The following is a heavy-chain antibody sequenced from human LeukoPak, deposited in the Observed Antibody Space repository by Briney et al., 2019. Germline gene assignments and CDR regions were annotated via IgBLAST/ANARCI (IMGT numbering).Heavy chain of an antibody. J-gene: IGHJ6*03. D-gene: IGHD3-9*01. CDR2: IYYSGST. CDR3: ARRASGYFAPGLHMDV. Sequence: PSETLSLTCTVSGGSISSSSYYWGWIRQPPGKGLEWIGSIYYSGSTYYNPSLKSRVTISVDTSKNQFSLKLSSVTAADTAVYYCARRASGYFAPGLHMDVWGKGTTVTVSS. CDR1: GGSISSSSYY. V-gene: IGHV4-39*01.